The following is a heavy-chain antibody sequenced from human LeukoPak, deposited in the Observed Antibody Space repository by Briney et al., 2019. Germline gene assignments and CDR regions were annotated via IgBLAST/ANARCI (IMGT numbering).Heavy chain of an antibody. V-gene: IGHV3-21*01. J-gene: IGHJ5*02. CDR2: ISSSSSYI. Sequence: KSGGSLRLSCAASGFTVSTNYMTWVRQAPGKGLEWVSSISSSSSYIYYADSVKGRFTISRDNAKNSLYLQMNSLRAEDTAVYYCARGYSSSSGSVWFDPWGQGTLVTVSS. CDR3: ARGYSSSSGSVWFDP. D-gene: IGHD6-6*01. CDR1: GFTVSTNY.